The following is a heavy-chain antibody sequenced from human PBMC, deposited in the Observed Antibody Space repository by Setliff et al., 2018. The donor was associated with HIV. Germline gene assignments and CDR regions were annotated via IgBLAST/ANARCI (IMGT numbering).Heavy chain of an antibody. Sequence: ASVKVSCKASGYPFASYYMHWVRQAPGQGLEWMGIINPTGGSTSYAQKFQGRVTMTTETSTSTAYMEMRSLRSDDTAVYYCARVPYRSVWFSGGHDAFDIWGQGTMVTVSS. J-gene: IGHJ3*02. D-gene: IGHD6-19*01. CDR2: INPTGGST. V-gene: IGHV1-46*01. CDR3: ARVPYRSVWFSGGHDAFDI. CDR1: GYPFASYY.